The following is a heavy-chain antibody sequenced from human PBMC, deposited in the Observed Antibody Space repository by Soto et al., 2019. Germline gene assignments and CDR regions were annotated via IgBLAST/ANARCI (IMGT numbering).Heavy chain of an antibody. V-gene: IGHV1-2*04. Sequence: ASVEVCSKARGYTFTGYYMHWVRQAPGQGLEWMGWINPNSGGTNYAQKFQGWVTMTRDTSISTAYMELSRLRSDDTAVYYCARDLAQDVDIVYDYWGQGTLVTVSS. CDR2: INPNSGGT. J-gene: IGHJ4*02. CDR1: GYTFTGYY. CDR3: ARDLAQDVDIVYDY. D-gene: IGHD5-12*01.